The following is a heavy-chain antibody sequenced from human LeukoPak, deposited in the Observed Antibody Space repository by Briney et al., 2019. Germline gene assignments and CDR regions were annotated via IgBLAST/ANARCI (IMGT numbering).Heavy chain of an antibody. J-gene: IGHJ4*02. V-gene: IGHV3-33*01. D-gene: IGHD1-26*01. CDR2: MWYDGSKE. CDR3: ARDLSFGSLDF. Sequence: PGGSLRLSCAASGFTLRRYGMHWVRQAPGKGLEWVAGMWYDGSKEDYADSVKGRFTISRDMSKNTLNLQMNSLRVEDTAMFYCARDLSFGSLDFRGQGTLVTVSS. CDR1: GFTLRRYG.